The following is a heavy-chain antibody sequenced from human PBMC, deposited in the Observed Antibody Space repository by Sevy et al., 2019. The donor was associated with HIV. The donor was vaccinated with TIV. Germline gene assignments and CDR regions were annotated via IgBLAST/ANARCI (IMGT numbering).Heavy chain of an antibody. D-gene: IGHD2-15*01. CDR3: ASGLAYWYFDL. J-gene: IGHJ2*01. V-gene: IGHV3-30*02. Sequence: GGSLRLSCAASGFTFSRYGMHWVRQSPGKGLEWVAFIRYDGSNKYFADSVKGRFTISRDNSDNTVFLQMNSLRAEDSAVYYCASGLAYWYFDLWGRGTLVTASS. CDR1: GFTFSRYG. CDR2: IRYDGSNK.